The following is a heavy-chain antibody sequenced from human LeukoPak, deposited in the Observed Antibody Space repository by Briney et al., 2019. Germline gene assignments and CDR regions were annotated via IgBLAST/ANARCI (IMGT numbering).Heavy chain of an antibody. V-gene: IGHV3-20*04. CDR2: INWNGGST. J-gene: IGHJ4*02. Sequence: PGGSLRLSCAASGFTFDDYGMSWVRQAPGKGLEWVSGINWNGGSTGYADSVKGRFTISRDNSKNTLYLQMNSLRAEDTAVYYCAKDRYSGYDEGYYFDYWGQGTLVTVSS. CDR1: GFTFDDYG. D-gene: IGHD5-12*01. CDR3: AKDRYSGYDEGYYFDY.